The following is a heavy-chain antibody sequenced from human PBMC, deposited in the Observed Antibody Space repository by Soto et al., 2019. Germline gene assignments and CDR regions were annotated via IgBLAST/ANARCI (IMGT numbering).Heavy chain of an antibody. CDR1: GFSLSTSGVG. Sequence: SGPTLVNPTQTLTLTCTFSGFSLSTSGVGVGWIRQPPGKALEWLALIYWNDDKRYSPSLKSRLTITKDTSKNQVVLTMTNMDPVDTATYYCAHSPGIVVVVAATPDFDYWGQGTLVTVSS. J-gene: IGHJ4*02. V-gene: IGHV2-5*01. D-gene: IGHD2-15*01. CDR3: AHSPGIVVVVAATPDFDY. CDR2: IYWNDDK.